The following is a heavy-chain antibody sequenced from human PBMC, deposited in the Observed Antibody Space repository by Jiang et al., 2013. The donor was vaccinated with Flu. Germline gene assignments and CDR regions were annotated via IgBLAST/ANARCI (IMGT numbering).Heavy chain of an antibody. J-gene: IGHJ5*02. V-gene: IGHV4-59*08. D-gene: IGHD6-6*01. CDR1: GGSIILTT. CDR3: ARHSSSSRGWFDP. CDR2: LLQWDH. Sequence: GLVKPSETLSLTCTVSGGSIILTTGAGSGSPQEGTGVDWVYLLQWDHQLQPSLRSRVTISVDTSKNQFSLKLSSVTAADTAVYYCARHSSSSRGWFDPWGQGTLVTVSS.